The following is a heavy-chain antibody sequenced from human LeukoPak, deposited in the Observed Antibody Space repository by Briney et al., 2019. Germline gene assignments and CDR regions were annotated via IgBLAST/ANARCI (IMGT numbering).Heavy chain of an antibody. CDR2: ISWNSGSI. Sequence: QSGGSLRLSCAASGFTFDDYAMHWVRQAPGKGLEWVSGISWNSGSIGYADSVKGRFTISRDNAKNSLYLQMNSLRAEDMALYYCAKSADSSGYFHVGVDYWGQGTLVTVSS. V-gene: IGHV3-9*03. CDR1: GFTFDDYA. D-gene: IGHD3-22*01. CDR3: AKSADSSGYFHVGVDY. J-gene: IGHJ4*02.